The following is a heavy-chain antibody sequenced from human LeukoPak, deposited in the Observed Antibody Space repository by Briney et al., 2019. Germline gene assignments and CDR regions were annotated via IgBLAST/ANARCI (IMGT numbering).Heavy chain of an antibody. Sequence: GGSLRLSCAASGFTFSSYSMNWVRQAPGKGLEWVTLVWYDGNRKYYADSVKGRFTISRDNSKNSVYQQLNSLRPEDTAMYYCVSMVRGIGYWGQGTLVTVSS. CDR1: GFTFSSYS. J-gene: IGHJ4*02. D-gene: IGHD3-10*01. V-gene: IGHV3-30*02. CDR2: VWYDGNRK. CDR3: VSMVRGIGY.